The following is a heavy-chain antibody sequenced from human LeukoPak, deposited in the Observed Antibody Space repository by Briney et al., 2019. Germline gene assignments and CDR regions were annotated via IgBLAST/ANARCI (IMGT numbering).Heavy chain of an antibody. J-gene: IGHJ6*03. CDR1: GGTFSSYA. CDR2: IIPIFGTA. V-gene: IGHV1-69*13. D-gene: IGHD3-3*01. CDR3: ARGTDDFWSGPYDYYYYMDV. Sequence: SVKVSCKASGGTFSSYAISWVRQAPGQGLEWMGGIIPIFGTANYAQKFQGRVTITADESTSTAYMELSSLRSEDTAVYYCARGTDDFWSGPYDYYYYMDVWGKGTTVTVSS.